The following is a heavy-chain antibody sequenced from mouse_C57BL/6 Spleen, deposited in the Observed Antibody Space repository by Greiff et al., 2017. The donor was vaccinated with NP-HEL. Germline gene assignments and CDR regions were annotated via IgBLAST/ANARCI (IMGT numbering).Heavy chain of an antibody. D-gene: IGHD1-1*01. CDR3: ARSGITTVVPFAY. CDR2: INPYNGDT. V-gene: IGHV1-20*01. J-gene: IGHJ3*01. Sequence: VQLQQSGPELVKPGDSVKISCKASGYSFTGYFMNWVMQSHGKSLEWIGRINPYNGDTFYNQKFKGKATLTVDKSSSTAHMELRSLTSEDSAVYYCARSGITTVVPFAYWGQGTLVTVSA. CDR1: GYSFTGYF.